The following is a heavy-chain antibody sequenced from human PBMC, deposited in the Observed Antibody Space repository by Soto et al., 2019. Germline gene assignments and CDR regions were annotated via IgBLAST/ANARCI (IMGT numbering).Heavy chain of an antibody. CDR1: GGSISSSSYY. V-gene: IGHV4-39*01. CDR2: IYYSGST. Sequence: QLQLQESGPGLVKPSETLSLTCTVSGGSISSSSYYWGWIRQPPGKGLEWIGSIYYSGSTYYNPSLKSRVTISVDTSKNQFSLKLSSVTAADTAVYYCARHVTVTTEFLFTWFDPWGQGTLVTVSS. D-gene: IGHD4-4*01. CDR3: ARHVTVTTEFLFTWFDP. J-gene: IGHJ5*02.